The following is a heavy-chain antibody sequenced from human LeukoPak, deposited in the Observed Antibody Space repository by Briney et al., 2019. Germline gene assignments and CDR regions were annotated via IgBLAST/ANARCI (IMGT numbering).Heavy chain of an antibody. CDR2: IYSGGST. V-gene: IGHV3-53*01. J-gene: IGHJ4*02. D-gene: IGHD6-19*01. CDR1: GFTVSSNY. CDR3: AKDGIAVAGSSAWY. Sequence: PGGSLRLSCAASGFTVSSNYMSWVRQAPGKGLEWVSVIYSGGSTYYADSVKGRFTISRDNSKNTLYLQMSSLRAEDTAVYYCAKDGIAVAGSSAWYWGQGTQVTVSS.